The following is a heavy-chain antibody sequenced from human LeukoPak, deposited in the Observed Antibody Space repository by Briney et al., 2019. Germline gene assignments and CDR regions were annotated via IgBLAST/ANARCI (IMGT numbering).Heavy chain of an antibody. V-gene: IGHV4-34*01. Sequence: SETLSLTCAVYGGSFSGYYWSWIRQPPEKGLEWIGEINHSGSTNYNPSLKSRVTISVDTSKNQFSLKLSSVTAADTAVYYCARPGYYYYYGMDVWGQGTTVTVSS. J-gene: IGHJ6*02. CDR3: ARPGYYYYYGMDV. CDR2: INHSGST. CDR1: GGSFSGYY.